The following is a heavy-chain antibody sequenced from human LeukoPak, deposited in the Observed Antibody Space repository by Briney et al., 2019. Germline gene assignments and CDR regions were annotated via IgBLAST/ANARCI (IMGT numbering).Heavy chain of an antibody. CDR1: GGTFSSYS. D-gene: IGHD3-22*01. Sequence: GGSLRLSCAASGGTFSSYSMNWVRQAPGPGLEWVSSISSIYSYRYYEDSLKGRFTISRDNATNTLYLQMNSLRAEDTAVYYCASTVDRVVITYWGQGTLVTVSS. CDR2: ISSIYSYR. J-gene: IGHJ4*02. CDR3: ASTVDRVVITY. V-gene: IGHV3-21*01.